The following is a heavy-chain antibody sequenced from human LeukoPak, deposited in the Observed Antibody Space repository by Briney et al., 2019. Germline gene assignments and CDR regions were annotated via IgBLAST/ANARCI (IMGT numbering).Heavy chain of an antibody. D-gene: IGHD3-22*01. CDR3: ARGGIPHYSDNTGYFFGQF. J-gene: IGHJ4*02. CDR1: GFSFSTHG. CDR2: ISISGSSR. V-gene: IGHV3-48*04. Sequence: GGSLRLSCAASGFSFSTHGMTWVRLAPGKGLEWLSFISISGSSRHYADSVKGRFTISGDNAENSVYLQMNSLRTEDTAVYYCARGGIPHYSDNTGYFFGQFWGQGTRVTVSS.